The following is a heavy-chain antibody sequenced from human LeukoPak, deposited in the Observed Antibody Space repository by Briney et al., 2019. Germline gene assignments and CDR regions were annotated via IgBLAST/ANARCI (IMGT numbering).Heavy chain of an antibody. CDR3: ARVHYYGSGLSSYFDY. CDR1: GGSISSGGYS. CDR2: IYHSGST. J-gene: IGHJ4*02. D-gene: IGHD3-10*01. V-gene: IGHV4-30-2*01. Sequence: SETLSLTCAVSGGSISSGGYSWSWLRQPPGKGLEWIGYIYHSGSTYYNPSLKSRVTISVDRSKNQFSLRLNSVTAADTAVYYCARVHYYGSGLSSYFDYWGQGTLVTVS.